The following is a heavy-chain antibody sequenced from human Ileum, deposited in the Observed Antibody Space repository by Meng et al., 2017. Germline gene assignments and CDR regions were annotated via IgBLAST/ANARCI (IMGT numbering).Heavy chain of an antibody. D-gene: IGHD1-26*01. CDR2: IFDTGPP. CDR1: GGSISSGDYY. Sequence: VPLQESGPGLVKSSQTLSLTCTVSGGSISSGDYYWSWMRQPPGKGLEWIGYIFDTGPPSYSPPLRSRLSISMDTSKNQFSLRLTSVSAADTAVYYCAASLDGNRFDPWGQGTLVTVSS. V-gene: IGHV4-30-4*01. CDR3: AASLDGNRFDP. J-gene: IGHJ5*02.